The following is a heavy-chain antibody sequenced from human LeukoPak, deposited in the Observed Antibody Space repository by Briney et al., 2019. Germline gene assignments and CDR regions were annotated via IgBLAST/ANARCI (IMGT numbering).Heavy chain of an antibody. CDR3: ARDQWVSGWYEHDY. D-gene: IGHD6-19*01. CDR1: GYTFTSYG. V-gene: IGHV1-18*01. Sequence: ASVKVSCKASGYTFTSYGISWVLQAPGQGLEWMGWISAYNGNTNYAQKLQGRVTMTTDTSTSTAYMELRSLRSDDTAVYYCARDQWVSGWYEHDYWGQGTLVTVSS. J-gene: IGHJ4*02. CDR2: ISAYNGNT.